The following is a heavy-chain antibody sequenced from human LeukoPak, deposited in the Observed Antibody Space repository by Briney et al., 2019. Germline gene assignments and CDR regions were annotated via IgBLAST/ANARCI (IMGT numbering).Heavy chain of an antibody. CDR1: GGSFSGYY. J-gene: IGHJ4*02. CDR3: ARAGVGATTIYFDY. V-gene: IGHV4-34*01. CDR2: INHSGST. Sequence: NASETLSLTCAVYGGSFSGYYWSWIRQPPGKGLEWIGEINHSGSTNYNPSLKSRVTISVDTSKNQFSLKLSSVTAADTAVYYCARAGVGATTIYFDYWGQGTLVTVSS. D-gene: IGHD1-26*01.